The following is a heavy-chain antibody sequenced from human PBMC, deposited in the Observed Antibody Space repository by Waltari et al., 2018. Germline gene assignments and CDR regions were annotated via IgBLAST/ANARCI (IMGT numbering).Heavy chain of an antibody. CDR3: ARDRGRGLYLDS. CDR1: GDSMSSTYW. CDR2: VYGGGKP. V-gene: IGHV4-4*02. J-gene: IGHJ4*02. D-gene: IGHD5-12*01. Sequence: QLQLQESGPGLVKPSGTLSLTCGVSGDSMSSTYWWSWVRQPPGKGLEWIGQVYGGGKPNYNPSFASRVTVALDTNNKQFSLTVTSATAADTAVYYCARDRGRGLYLDSWGPGLLVTVSP.